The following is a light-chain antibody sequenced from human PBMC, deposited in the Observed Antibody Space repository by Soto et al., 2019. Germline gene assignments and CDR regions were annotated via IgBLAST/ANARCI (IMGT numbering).Light chain of an antibody. Sequence: DIQMTQSPSTLSASVGDRVTITCRASQSISSWLAWYQQKPGKAPKLLIYDASSLESGVPSRFSGSGSGTEFTLTINSLQPDDFATYYCQQYNSYSPPVGQGTKLEIK. CDR1: QSISSW. CDR2: DAS. CDR3: QQYNSYSPP. V-gene: IGKV1-5*01. J-gene: IGKJ2*01.